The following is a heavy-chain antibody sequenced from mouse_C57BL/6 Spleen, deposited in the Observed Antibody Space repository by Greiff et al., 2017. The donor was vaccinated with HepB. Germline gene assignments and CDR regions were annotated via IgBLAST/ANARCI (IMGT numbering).Heavy chain of an antibody. D-gene: IGHD6-2*01. J-gene: IGHJ3*01. CDR1: GYTFTSYW. Sequence: QVQLQQPGAELVRPGSSVKLSCKASGYTFTSYWMHWVKQRPIQGLEWIGNIYPSDSETHYNQKFKDKATLTVDKSSSTAYMQLSSLTSEDSAVYYCARGKEFSFAYWGQGTLVTVSA. CDR3: ARGKEFSFAY. CDR2: IYPSDSET. V-gene: IGHV1-52*01.